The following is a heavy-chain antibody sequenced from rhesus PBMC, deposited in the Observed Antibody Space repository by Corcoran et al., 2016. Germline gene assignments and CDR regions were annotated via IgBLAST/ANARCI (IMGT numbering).Heavy chain of an antibody. V-gene: IGHV4-65*01. CDR1: GGSISSSNW. J-gene: IGHJ4*01. CDR3: ARGSSGWSFDY. D-gene: IGHD6S26*01. CDR2: ISGSSGST. Sequence: QVQLQESGPGLVKPSETLSLTCAVSGGSISSSNWWSWIRQPPGKGLEWIGYISGSSGSTYYNPSHKSRVTISTDTSKNQFSLKLSSVTAADTAVYYCARGSSGWSFDYWGQGVLVIVSS.